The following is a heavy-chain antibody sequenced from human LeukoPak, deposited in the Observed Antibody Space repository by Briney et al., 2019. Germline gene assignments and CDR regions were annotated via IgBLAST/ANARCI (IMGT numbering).Heavy chain of an antibody. Sequence: ASVKVSCKASGYTFTSYDINWVRQATGQGLERMGWMNPNSGNTGYAQKFQGRVTMTRNTSISTAYMELSSLRSEDTAVYYCARVRDSSSWYDYWGQGTLVTVSS. CDR2: MNPNSGNT. V-gene: IGHV1-8*01. CDR1: GYTFTSYD. D-gene: IGHD6-13*01. CDR3: ARVRDSSSWYDY. J-gene: IGHJ4*02.